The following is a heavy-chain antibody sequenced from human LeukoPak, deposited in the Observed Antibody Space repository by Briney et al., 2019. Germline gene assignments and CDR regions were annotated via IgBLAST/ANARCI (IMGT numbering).Heavy chain of an antibody. Sequence: PGGSLRLSCAAAGFTVSSNYMSWVRQAPGKGLEWLAVIWYDGSNKYYADSIKGRFTISRDNSKNTLYLQMDSLRAEDTAVYYCAKTGGSREGYYYYYMDVWGKGTTVTVSS. CDR1: GFTVSSNY. D-gene: IGHD2-15*01. CDR3: AKTGGSREGYYYYYMDV. J-gene: IGHJ6*03. V-gene: IGHV3-33*06. CDR2: IWYDGSNK.